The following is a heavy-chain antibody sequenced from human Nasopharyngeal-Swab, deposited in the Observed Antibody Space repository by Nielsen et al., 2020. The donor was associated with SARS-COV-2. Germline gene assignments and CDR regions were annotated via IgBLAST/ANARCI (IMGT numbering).Heavy chain of an antibody. V-gene: IGHV3-9*01. CDR1: GFTFDDYA. CDR2: ISWNSGSI. Sequence: LKISCAASGFTFDDYAMHWVRQAPGKGLEWVSGISWNSGSIGYADSVKGRFTISRDNAKNSLYLQMNSLRAEDTALYYCAKLPTAMDETYMDVWGKGTTVTVSS. CDR3: AKLPTAMDETYMDV. J-gene: IGHJ6*03. D-gene: IGHD5-18*01.